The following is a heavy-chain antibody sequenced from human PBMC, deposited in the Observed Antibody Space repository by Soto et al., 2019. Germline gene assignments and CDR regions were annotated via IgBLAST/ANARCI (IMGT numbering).Heavy chain of an antibody. CDR3: ARGQAGTSHEAFDI. V-gene: IGHV4-59*01. Sequence: SETLSLTCTVSGGSISSYYWSWIRQPPGKGLEWIGYIYYSGSTNYNPSLKSRVTISVDTSKNQFSLKLSSVTAADTAVYYCARGQAGTSHEAFDIWGQGTMVTVSS. J-gene: IGHJ3*02. CDR1: GGSISSYY. D-gene: IGHD6-13*01. CDR2: IYYSGST.